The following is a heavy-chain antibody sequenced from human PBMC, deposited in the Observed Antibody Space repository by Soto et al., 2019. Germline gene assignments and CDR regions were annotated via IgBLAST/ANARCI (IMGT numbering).Heavy chain of an antibody. V-gene: IGHV3-23*01. D-gene: IGHD5-12*01. Sequence: GGSLRLSCAASGFTFSSYAMSWVRQAPGKGLEWASAISGSGGSTYYADSVKGRFTISRDNSKNTLYLQMNSLRAEDTAVYYCAKGQRGPIARGYFDYWGQGTLVTVSS. CDR1: GFTFSSYA. J-gene: IGHJ4*02. CDR2: ISGSGGST. CDR3: AKGQRGPIARGYFDY.